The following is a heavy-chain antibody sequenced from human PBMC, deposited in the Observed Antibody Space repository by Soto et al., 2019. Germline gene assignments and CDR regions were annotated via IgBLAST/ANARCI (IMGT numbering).Heavy chain of an antibody. D-gene: IGHD2-15*01. Sequence: VQLLESGGGLVQPGGSLRLSCAASGFTFSSYAMSWVRQAPGKGLEWVSAISGSGGSTYYADSVKGRFTISRDNSKNTLYLQMNSLRAEDTAVYYCAKVPGYCSGGSCYSNYYYYYGMDVWGQGTTVTVSS. CDR2: ISGSGGST. CDR3: AKVPGYCSGGSCYSNYYYYYGMDV. CDR1: GFTFSSYA. J-gene: IGHJ6*02. V-gene: IGHV3-23*01.